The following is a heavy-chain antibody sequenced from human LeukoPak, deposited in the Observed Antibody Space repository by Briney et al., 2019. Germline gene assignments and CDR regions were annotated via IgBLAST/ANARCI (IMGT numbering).Heavy chain of an antibody. CDR2: ISYDGSNK. D-gene: IGHD6-13*01. CDR1: GFTFSSYG. V-gene: IGHV3-30*03. J-gene: IGHJ1*01. CDR3: ARGSSWYLEYFQL. Sequence: GGSLRLSCAASGFTFSSYGMHWVRQAPGKGLEWVAVISYDGSNKYYADSVKGRFTISRDSAKKSLYLQMNSLTAEDTAVYYCARGSSWYLEYFQLWGQGTLVTVSS.